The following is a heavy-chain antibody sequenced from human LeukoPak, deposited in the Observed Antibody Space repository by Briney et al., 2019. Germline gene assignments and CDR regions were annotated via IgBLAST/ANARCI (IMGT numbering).Heavy chain of an antibody. Sequence: GASVKVSCKASGYTFTSYYMHWVRQAPGQGPEWMAIINPSGGSTNYAQKFQGRVTMTRDTSTSTVYMELSSLRSEDTAVYYCARDPRPSYDSSDYYYPGDYWGQGTLVTVSS. V-gene: IGHV1-46*01. CDR3: ARDPRPSYDSSDYYYPGDY. D-gene: IGHD3-22*01. CDR1: GYTFTSYY. J-gene: IGHJ4*02. CDR2: INPSGGST.